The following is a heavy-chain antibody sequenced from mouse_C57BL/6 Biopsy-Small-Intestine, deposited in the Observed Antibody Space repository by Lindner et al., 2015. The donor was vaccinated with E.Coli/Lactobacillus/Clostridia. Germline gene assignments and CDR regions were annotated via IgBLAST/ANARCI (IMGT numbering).Heavy chain of an antibody. CDR2: INPGSGGT. CDR1: GYTFTGYW. D-gene: IGHD2-3*01. Sequence: VQLQESGPELVKPGASVKLSCKATGYTFTGYWIEWVKQRPGQGLEWIGVINPGSGGTNYNEKFKGKATLTADKSSSTAYMQLSSLTSEDTAVYYCTAEGWFVAYWGQGTLVSVSA. V-gene: IGHV1-54*01. CDR3: TAEGWFVAY. J-gene: IGHJ3*01.